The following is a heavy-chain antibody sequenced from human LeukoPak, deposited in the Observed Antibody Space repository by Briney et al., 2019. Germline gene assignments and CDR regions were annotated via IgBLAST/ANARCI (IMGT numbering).Heavy chain of an antibody. D-gene: IGHD6-13*01. J-gene: IGHJ4*02. CDR3: ARDSGIAAAGGGADY. V-gene: IGHV1-3*01. CDR2: TNAGNGNT. CDR1: GYTFTSYA. Sequence: ASVKVSCKASGYTFTSYAMHWVRQAPGQRLEWMGWTNAGNGNTKYSQKFQGRVTITRDTSASTAYMELSSLRSEDTAVYYCARDSGIAAAGGGADYWGQGTLVTVSS.